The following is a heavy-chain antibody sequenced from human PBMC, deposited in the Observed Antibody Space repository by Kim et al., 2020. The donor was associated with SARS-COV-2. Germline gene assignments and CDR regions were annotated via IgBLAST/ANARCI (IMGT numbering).Heavy chain of an antibody. D-gene: IGHD6-13*01. CDR2: ISGDGGST. CDR3: AKDALAAAGPHYQYYYYYYGMDV. V-gene: IGHV3-43*02. Sequence: GGSLRLSCAASGFTFDDYAMHWVRQAPGKGLEWVSLISGDGGSTYYADSVKGRFTISRDNSKNSLYLQMNSLRTEDTALYYCAKDALAAAGPHYQYYYYYYGMDVWGQGTTVTVSS. CDR1: GFTFDDYA. J-gene: IGHJ6*02.